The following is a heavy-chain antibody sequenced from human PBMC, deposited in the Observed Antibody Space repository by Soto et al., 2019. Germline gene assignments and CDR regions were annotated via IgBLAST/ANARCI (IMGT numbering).Heavy chain of an antibody. Sequence: GGSLRLSCAASGFTFSSYSMNWVRQAPGKGLEWVSYISISSSTRYYADSVKGRFTISRANAKNSLYLQMNSLRDGDTAVYDCARDRDPYSSSWSRAFDIWGQGTMVTVSS. CDR3: ARDRDPYSSSWSRAFDI. D-gene: IGHD6-13*01. CDR2: ISISSSTR. CDR1: GFTFSSYS. V-gene: IGHV3-48*02. J-gene: IGHJ3*02.